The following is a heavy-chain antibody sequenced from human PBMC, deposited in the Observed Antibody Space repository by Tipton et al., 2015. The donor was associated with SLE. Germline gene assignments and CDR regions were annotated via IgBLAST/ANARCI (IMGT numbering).Heavy chain of an antibody. D-gene: IGHD7-27*01. J-gene: IGHJ4*02. CDR2: INHSGST. Sequence: GLVKPSETLSLTCAVYGGSFSPDYWSWIRQPPGKGLEWIGEINHSGSTNYNPSLKSRVTISVDTSKNQFSLKLSSVTAADTAVYYCASERTGGYFDYWGQGTLVTVSS. CDR3: ASERTGGYFDY. V-gene: IGHV4-34*01. CDR1: GGSFSPDY.